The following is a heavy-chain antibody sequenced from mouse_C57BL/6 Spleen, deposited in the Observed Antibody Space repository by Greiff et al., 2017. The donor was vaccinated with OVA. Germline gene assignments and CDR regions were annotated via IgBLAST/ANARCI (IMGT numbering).Heavy chain of an antibody. V-gene: IGHV3-6*01. Sequence: EVKLMESGPGLVKPSQSLSLTCSVTGYSITSGYYWNWIRQFPGNKLEWMGYISYDGSNNYNPSLKNRISITRDTSKNQFFLKLNSVTTEDTATYYCARGYLDYWGQGTTLTVSS. CDR1: GYSITSGYY. D-gene: IGHD3-1*01. CDR2: ISYDGSN. CDR3: ARGYLDY. J-gene: IGHJ2*01.